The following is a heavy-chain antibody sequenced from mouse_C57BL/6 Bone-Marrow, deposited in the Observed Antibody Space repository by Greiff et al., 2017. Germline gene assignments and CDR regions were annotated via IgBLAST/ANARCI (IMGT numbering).Heavy chain of an antibody. J-gene: IGHJ1*03. CDR3: ARHEEGVYYDYDGYFDV. CDR1: GYTFTEYT. Sequence: LVESGAELVKPGASVKLSCKASGYTFTEYTIHWVKQRSGQGLEWIGWFYPGSGSIKYNEKFKDKATLTADKSSCTVYMELSRLTSEDSAVYCCARHEEGVYYDYDGYFDVWGTGTTVTVSS. D-gene: IGHD2-4*01. CDR2: FYPGSGSI. V-gene: IGHV1-62-2*01.